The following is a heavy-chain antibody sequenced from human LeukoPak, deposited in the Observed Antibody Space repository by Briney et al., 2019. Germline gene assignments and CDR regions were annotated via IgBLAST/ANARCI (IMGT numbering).Heavy chain of an antibody. V-gene: IGHV4-34*01. CDR1: GVSFSGYY. D-gene: IGHD3-16*02. CDR2: INHSGST. CDR3: ARGGYDYVWGSYRPSNWFDP. J-gene: IGHJ5*02. Sequence: TASETLSLTCAVYGVSFSGYYWSWIRQPPGKGLEWIGEINHSGSTYYNPSLKSRVTISVDRSKNQFSLKLSSVTAADTAVYYCARGGYDYVWGSYRPSNWFDPWGQGTLVTVSS.